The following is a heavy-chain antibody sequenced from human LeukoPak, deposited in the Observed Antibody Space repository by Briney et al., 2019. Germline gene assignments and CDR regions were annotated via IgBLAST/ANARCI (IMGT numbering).Heavy chain of an antibody. Sequence: KPSETLSLTCTVSGGSISSYYWSWIRQPPGKGLEWIGYISNSGSTNYNPSLKSRVTISVDKSKNQFSLKLSSVTAADTAVCYCATCTTNCYGWFHVWGQGTMVTVSS. V-gene: IGHV4-59*03. CDR3: ATCTTNCYGWFHV. CDR1: GGSISSYY. D-gene: IGHD2-2*01. CDR2: ISNSGST. J-gene: IGHJ3*01.